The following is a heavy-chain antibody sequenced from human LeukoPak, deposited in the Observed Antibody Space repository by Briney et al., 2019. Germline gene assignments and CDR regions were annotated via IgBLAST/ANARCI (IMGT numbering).Heavy chain of an antibody. Sequence: GGSLRLSCAASGFTFSSYGMHWVRQAPGGGLEWVAVIWYDGSNKYYADSVKGRFTISRDNSKNTLYLQMNSLRAEDTAVYYCARDWSGSLDYWGQGTLVTVSS. CDR2: IWYDGSNK. CDR1: GFTFSSYG. J-gene: IGHJ4*02. V-gene: IGHV3-33*01. CDR3: ARDWSGSLDY. D-gene: IGHD1-26*01.